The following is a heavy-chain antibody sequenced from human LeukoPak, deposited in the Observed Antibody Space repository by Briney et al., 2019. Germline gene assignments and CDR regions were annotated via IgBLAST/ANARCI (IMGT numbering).Heavy chain of an antibody. CDR3: AKYAGYYDILTGYYYFDY. CDR2: ISGSGGST. Sequence: GGSLRLSCAASGFTFSNYAMSWVRQAPGKGLEWVSAISGSGGSTYYADSVKGRFTISRDNSKNTLYLQMNSLRAEDTAVYYCAKYAGYYDILTGYYYFDYWGQGTLVTVSS. J-gene: IGHJ4*02. V-gene: IGHV3-23*01. D-gene: IGHD3-9*01. CDR1: GFTFSNYA.